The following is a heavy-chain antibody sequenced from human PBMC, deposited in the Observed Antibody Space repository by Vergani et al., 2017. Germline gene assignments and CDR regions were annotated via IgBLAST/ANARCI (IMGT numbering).Heavy chain of an antibody. CDR1: GGSFTSYH. Sequence: QVQLQQWGGGLLKPSETLSLTCVVNGGSFTSYHWTWIRQSPGEGLEWVGDIDHTGRTDYNPSLKSRLNMSVDKSRNQFSLTLNSVTATDTAIYFCARVNTETNGHLYYYYYMDVWGQGTAVTVS. J-gene: IGHJ6*03. CDR3: ARVNTETNGHLYYYYYMDV. D-gene: IGHD4-11*01. V-gene: IGHV4-34*01. CDR2: IDHTGRT.